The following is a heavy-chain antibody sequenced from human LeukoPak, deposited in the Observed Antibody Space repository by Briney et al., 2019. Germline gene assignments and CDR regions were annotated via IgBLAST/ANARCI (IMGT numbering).Heavy chain of an antibody. CDR3: AGAYCGGDCYSGRTFDI. Sequence: SETLSLTCAVYGGSFSGYYWSWTRQPPGKGLEWIGEINHSGSTNYNPSLKSRVTISVDTSKNQFSLKLSSVTAADTAVYYCAGAYCGGDCYSGRTFDIWGQGTMVTVSS. CDR2: INHSGST. D-gene: IGHD2-21*02. V-gene: IGHV4-34*01. J-gene: IGHJ3*02. CDR1: GGSFSGYY.